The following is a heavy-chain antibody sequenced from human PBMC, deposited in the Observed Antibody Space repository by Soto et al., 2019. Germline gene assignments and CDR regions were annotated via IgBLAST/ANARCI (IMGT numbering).Heavy chain of an antibody. CDR2: VSAYNGNT. CDR3: ARLVERGFITTSYYYYGMDV. CDR1: GYTFTSYG. D-gene: IGHD3-22*01. V-gene: IGHV1-18*01. Sequence: VASVKVSCKASGYTFTSYGISWVRQAPGQGLERMGWVSAYNGNTNYAQKLQGRVTMTTDTSTSTAYMGLRSLRSDDTAVYYCARLVERGFITTSYYYYGMDVWGQGTTVTVSS. J-gene: IGHJ6*02.